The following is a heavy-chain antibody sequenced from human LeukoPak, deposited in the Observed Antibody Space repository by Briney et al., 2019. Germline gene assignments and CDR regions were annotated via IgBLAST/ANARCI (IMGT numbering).Heavy chain of an antibody. V-gene: IGHV4-31*03. D-gene: IGHD3-22*01. Sequence: SSETLSLTCTVSGGSISSGGYYWSWIRQHPGKGLEWIGYIYYSGSTYYNPSLKSRVTISVDTSKNQFSLKLSSVTAADTAVYYCARADGSGYPAFDYWGQGTLVTVSS. CDR1: GGSISSGGYY. CDR2: IYYSGST. CDR3: ARADGSGYPAFDY. J-gene: IGHJ4*02.